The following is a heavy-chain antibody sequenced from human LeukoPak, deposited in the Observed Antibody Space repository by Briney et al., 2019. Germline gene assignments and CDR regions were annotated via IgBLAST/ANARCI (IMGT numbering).Heavy chain of an antibody. CDR3: ARLPELPGFGDY. V-gene: IGHV3-21*01. J-gene: IGHJ4*02. CDR2: ISSDSAYI. CDR1: GFTFSSYP. Sequence: SGGSLRLSCAASGFTFSSYPMNWVRQAPGKGLEWVSSISSDSAYIFYADSVKGRFTISRDNAKNSLYLQMNSLRAEDTAVYYCARLPELPGFGDYWGQRTRVAVSP. D-gene: IGHD3-10*01.